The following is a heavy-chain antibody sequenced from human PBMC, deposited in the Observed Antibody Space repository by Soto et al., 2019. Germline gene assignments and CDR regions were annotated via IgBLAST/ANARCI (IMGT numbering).Heavy chain of an antibody. V-gene: IGHV3-23*01. Sequence: GGSLRLSCAASGFTFSSYAMSWVRQAPGKGLEWVSGISGGGGSTYYADSVKGRFTISRDNSKNRLYLQMNSLRAEDTAIFYGASIILATGTAYWGQGTLVTVSS. CDR3: ASIILATGTAY. CDR2: ISGGGGST. CDR1: GFTFSSYA. D-gene: IGHD6-13*01. J-gene: IGHJ4*02.